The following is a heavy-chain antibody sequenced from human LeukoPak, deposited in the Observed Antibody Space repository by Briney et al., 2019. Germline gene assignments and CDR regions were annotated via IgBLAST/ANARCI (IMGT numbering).Heavy chain of an antibody. Sequence: GASVTVSFTASGYTFTSYGISWVRQAPGQGLEWMGWISAYNGSTNYAQKLQGRVTMTTDTSTSTAYMELRSLRSDDTAVYYCARGETGTEYYYYGMDVWGQGTTVTVSS. D-gene: IGHD1-7*01. J-gene: IGHJ6*02. CDR2: ISAYNGST. V-gene: IGHV1-18*01. CDR1: GYTFTSYG. CDR3: ARGETGTEYYYYGMDV.